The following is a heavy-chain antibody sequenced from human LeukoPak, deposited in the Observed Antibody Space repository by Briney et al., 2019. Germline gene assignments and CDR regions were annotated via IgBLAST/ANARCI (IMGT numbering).Heavy chain of an antibody. D-gene: IGHD6-13*01. CDR1: GGSISSYY. CDR3: ARVGIAAAGTQYYFDY. V-gene: IGHV4-4*07. CDR2: IYTSGST. Sequence: SETLSLTCTVSGGSISSYYWSWIRQPPGKGLEWIGRIYTSGSTNYNPSLKSRVTMSVDTSKNQFSLKLSSVTAADTAVYYCARVGIAAAGTQYYFDYWGQGTLVTVSS. J-gene: IGHJ4*02.